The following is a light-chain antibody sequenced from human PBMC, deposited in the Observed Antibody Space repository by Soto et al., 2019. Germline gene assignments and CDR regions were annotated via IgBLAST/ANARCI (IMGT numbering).Light chain of an antibody. Sequence: QSVLTQPRSVSGSPGQSVTISCTGTSSDVGGYNYVSWYQPHPGKAPKLMIYDVSKRPSGVPDRFSGSKSGNTASLTISGLQAEDEADYYCCSGAGSYSYVFGTGTKVTVL. CDR2: DVS. J-gene: IGLJ1*01. CDR3: CSGAGSYSYV. V-gene: IGLV2-11*01. CDR1: SSDVGGYNY.